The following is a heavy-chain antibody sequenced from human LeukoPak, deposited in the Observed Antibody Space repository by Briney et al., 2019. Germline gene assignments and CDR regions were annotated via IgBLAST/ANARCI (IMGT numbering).Heavy chain of an antibody. Sequence: SETLSLTCTVSGGSISSYYWSWIRQPPGKGLEWLGYIYHGESTNYSPSLKSRVTISLETSKNQFSLNLSSVTAADTAVYYCAGGKESSSWTSRIDYWGQGTPVTVSS. D-gene: IGHD6-13*01. CDR2: IYHGEST. J-gene: IGHJ4*02. V-gene: IGHV4-59*08. CDR3: AGGKESSSWTSRIDY. CDR1: GGSISSYY.